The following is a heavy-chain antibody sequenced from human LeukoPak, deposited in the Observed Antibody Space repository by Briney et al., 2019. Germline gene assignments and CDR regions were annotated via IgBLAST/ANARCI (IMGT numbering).Heavy chain of an antibody. Sequence: ASVKVSCKASGYTFTSYDINWVRQATGQGLEWMGWMNPNSGNTGYAQKFQGRVTMTRNTSISTAYMELSSLRSEDTAVYYCARGRRRSGGWYEKYYGMDVWGQGTTVTVSS. CDR2: MNPNSGNT. D-gene: IGHD6-19*01. CDR1: GYTFTSYD. V-gene: IGHV1-8*01. J-gene: IGHJ6*02. CDR3: ARGRRRSGGWYEKYYGMDV.